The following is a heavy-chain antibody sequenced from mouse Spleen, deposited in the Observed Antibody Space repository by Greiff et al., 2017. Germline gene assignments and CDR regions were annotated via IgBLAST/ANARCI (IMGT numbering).Heavy chain of an antibody. V-gene: IGHV5-9-1*01. J-gene: IGHJ2*01. CDR1: GFTFSSYA. CDR2: ISSGGSYT. Sequence: EVKLMESGGGLVKPGGSLKLSCAASGFTFSSYAMSWVRQTPEKRLEWVATISSGGSYTYYPDSVKGRFTISRDNAKNTLYLQMSSLRSEDTAMYYCASVTTAFDYWGQGTTLTVSS. CDR3: ASVTTAFDY. D-gene: IGHD1-2*01.